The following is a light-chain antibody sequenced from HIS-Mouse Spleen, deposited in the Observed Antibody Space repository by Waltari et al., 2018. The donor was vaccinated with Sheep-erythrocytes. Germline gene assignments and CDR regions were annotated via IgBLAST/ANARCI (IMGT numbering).Light chain of an antibody. J-gene: IGLJ2*01. CDR3: CSYAGSYTFVV. CDR1: SSDVGGYNY. V-gene: IGLV2-11*01. CDR2: DVS. Sequence: QSALTQPRSVSGSPGQSVTISCTGTSSDVGGYNYVSWYQQHPGKAPKLMIYDVSKRPSGVPDRFSGSKSGNTASLTISGLQAEDEADYYCCSYAGSYTFVV.